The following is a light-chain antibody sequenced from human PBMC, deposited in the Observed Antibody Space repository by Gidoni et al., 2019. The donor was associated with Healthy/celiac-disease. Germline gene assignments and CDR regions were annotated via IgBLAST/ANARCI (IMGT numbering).Light chain of an antibody. V-gene: IGLV2-8*01. CDR1: SSDVGGYNY. J-gene: IGLJ2*01. CDR2: EVS. Sequence: QSALTQPPSASGSPGQSVTISCTGTSSDVGGYNYLSWYQQPPGKAPTLMIYEVSKRPSGVPDRFSGSKSGNTASLTVSGLQAEDEADYYCSSYAGSNIVVFGGGTKLTV. CDR3: SSYAGSNIVV.